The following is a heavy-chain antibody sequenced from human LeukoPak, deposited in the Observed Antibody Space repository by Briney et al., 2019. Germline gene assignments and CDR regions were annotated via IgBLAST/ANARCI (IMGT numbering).Heavy chain of an antibody. V-gene: IGHV3-66*01. J-gene: IGHJ4*02. Sequence: PGGSLRLSCAASGFTVSSNYMSWVRQAPGKGLEWVSIMYSGGSTYYADSAKGRFTISRDNSKNTLYLQMNSLRAEDTAVYYCARYSSGYSTYFDYWGQGTLVTVSS. CDR2: MYSGGST. D-gene: IGHD3-22*01. CDR1: GFTVSSNY. CDR3: ARYSSGYSTYFDY.